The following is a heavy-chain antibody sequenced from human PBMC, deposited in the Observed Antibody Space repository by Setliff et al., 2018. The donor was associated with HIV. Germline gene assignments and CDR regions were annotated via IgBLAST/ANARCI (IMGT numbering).Heavy chain of an antibody. CDR1: GDSVNSGSYF. Sequence: PSETLSLTCTVSGDSVNSGSYFWAWIRQPPGKGLEYIGTLYYNGRTQYNASLKSRVTISVDTSKNQFSLKLNSATAADTAVYYCGRHHDSDRSGDPDWFDPWGQGILVTVSS. J-gene: IGHJ5*02. CDR3: GRHHDSDRSGDPDWFDP. V-gene: IGHV4-39*01. CDR2: LYYNGRT. D-gene: IGHD3-22*01.